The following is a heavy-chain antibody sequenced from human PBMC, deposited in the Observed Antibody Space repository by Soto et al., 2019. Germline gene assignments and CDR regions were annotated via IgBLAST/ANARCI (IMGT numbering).Heavy chain of an antibody. CDR2: IYPGDSDT. CDR1: GYSFTSYW. Sequence: PGESLKISCKGSGYSFTSYWIGWLRQMPGKGLEWMGIIYPGDSDTRYSPSFQGQVTISADKSISTAYLQWSSLKASDTAMYYRARSHRDFWSGPNGMDVWGQGTTVTVSS. D-gene: IGHD3-3*01. CDR3: ARSHRDFWSGPNGMDV. J-gene: IGHJ6*02. V-gene: IGHV5-51*01.